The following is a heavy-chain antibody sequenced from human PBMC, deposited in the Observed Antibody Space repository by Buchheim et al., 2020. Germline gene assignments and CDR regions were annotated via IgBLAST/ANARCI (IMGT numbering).Heavy chain of an antibody. D-gene: IGHD2-15*01. Sequence: QVQLVESGGGLVKPGGSLRLSCAASGFTFSEYYMSWIRQAPGKGLEWVSNITSSSSYTNYADSVKGRFTISRDNAKNLLYLQMNSLRAEDTAVYYCAREGYCSGGSCFGSDYWGQGTL. CDR2: ITSSSSYT. V-gene: IGHV3-11*06. CDR1: GFTFSEYY. J-gene: IGHJ4*02. CDR3: AREGYCSGGSCFGSDY.